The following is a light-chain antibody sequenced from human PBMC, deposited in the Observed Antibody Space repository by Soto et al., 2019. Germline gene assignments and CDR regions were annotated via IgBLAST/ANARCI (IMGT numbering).Light chain of an antibody. V-gene: IGKV3-20*01. Sequence: EVVLTQSPGTLSLSLGERASLSCRASRFVSSSYIAWYQQKPGQAPRLLIYAASSRATGIPDRFSGSGSGTDFALTISRLEPEDFAVYYCHQYGRSPPRGTFGQGTKLEIK. J-gene: IGKJ2*02. CDR3: HQYGRSPPRGT. CDR1: RFVSSSY. CDR2: AAS.